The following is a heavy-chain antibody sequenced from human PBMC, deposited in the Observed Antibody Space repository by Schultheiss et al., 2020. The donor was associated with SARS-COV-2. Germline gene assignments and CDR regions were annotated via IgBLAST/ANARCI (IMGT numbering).Heavy chain of an antibody. CDR1: GFTFDDYA. CDR2: ISGSGGST. CDR3: ASSPTDYGSGGIKPEDYYYGMDV. J-gene: IGHJ6*02. Sequence: GGSLRLSCAASGFTFDDYAMHWVRQAPGKGLEWVSGISGSGGSTYYADSVKGRFTISRDNSKNTLYLQMNSLRAEDTAVYYCASSPTDYGSGGIKPEDYYYGMDVWGQGTTVTVSS. V-gene: IGHV3-23*01. D-gene: IGHD3-10*01.